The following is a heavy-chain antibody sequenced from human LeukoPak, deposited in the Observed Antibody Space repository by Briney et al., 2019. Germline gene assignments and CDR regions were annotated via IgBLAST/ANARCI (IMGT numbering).Heavy chain of an antibody. CDR1: GYSISSGYY. V-gene: IGHV4-38-2*01. D-gene: IGHD2-2*01. Sequence: SETLSLTCAVSGYSISSGYYWGWIRQPPGKGLEWIGSIYHSGSTYYNPSLKSRVTISVDTSKNQFSLKLSSVTAADTAVYCCARHVWPAAEFNWFDPWGQGTLVTVSS. CDR2: IYHSGST. CDR3: ARHVWPAAEFNWFDP. J-gene: IGHJ5*02.